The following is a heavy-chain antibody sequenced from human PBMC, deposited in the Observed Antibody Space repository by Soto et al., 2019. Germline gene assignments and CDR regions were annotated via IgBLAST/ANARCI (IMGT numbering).Heavy chain of an antibody. J-gene: IGHJ3*02. CDR3: ASELSRATTVVFGADAFDI. CDR2: ISSSGSTI. Sequence: GGSLRLSCAASGFTFSSYEMNWVRQAPGKGLEWVSYISSSGSTIYYADSVKGRFTISRDNAKNSLYLQMNSLRAEDTAVYYCASELSRATTVVFGADAFDIWGQGTMVTVSS. V-gene: IGHV3-48*03. D-gene: IGHD4-17*01. CDR1: GFTFSSYE.